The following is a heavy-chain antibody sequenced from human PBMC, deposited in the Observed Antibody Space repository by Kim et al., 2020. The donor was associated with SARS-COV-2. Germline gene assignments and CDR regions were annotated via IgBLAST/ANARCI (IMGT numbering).Heavy chain of an antibody. CDR1: GYTFTSYD. CDR2: MNPNSGNT. V-gene: IGHV1-8*01. CDR3: ATASPTYYYGSGSYPGGMDV. J-gene: IGHJ6*02. D-gene: IGHD3-10*01. Sequence: ASVKVSCKASGYTFTSYDINWVRQATGQGLEWMGWMNPNSGNTGYAQKFQGRVTMTRNTSISTAYMELSSLRSEDTAVYYCATASPTYYYGSGSYPGGMDVWGQGTTVTVSS.